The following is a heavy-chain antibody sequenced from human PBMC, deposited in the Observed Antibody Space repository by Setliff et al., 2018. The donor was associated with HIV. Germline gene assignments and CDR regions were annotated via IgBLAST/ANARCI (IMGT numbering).Heavy chain of an antibody. CDR1: GGSISSGGYY. CDR3: ARDFISDSSGYYSSHFDC. J-gene: IGHJ4*02. Sequence: SETRSLTCTVSGGSISSGGYYWSWIRQHPGKGLEWIGYIYYSGSTYYNPSLKSRVTISVDTSKNQFSLKLSSVTAADTAVYYCARDFISDSSGYYSSHFDCWGQGTLVTVS. V-gene: IGHV4-31*03. CDR2: IYYSGST. D-gene: IGHD3-22*01.